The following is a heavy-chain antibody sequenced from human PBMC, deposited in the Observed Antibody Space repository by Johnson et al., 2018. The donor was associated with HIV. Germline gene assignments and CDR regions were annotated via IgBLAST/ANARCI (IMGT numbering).Heavy chain of an antibody. CDR3: AKDLNYGSGPVDI. Sequence: QVQLVESGGGVVQPGRSLRLSCAASGFTFSSYGMHWVRQAPGKGLEWVAVIWYDGSNKYYAASVKGRFTISRDNSKNTLYLQMNSLRAEDTAVYYCAKDLNYGSGPVDIWGQGTMVTVSS. J-gene: IGHJ3*02. CDR2: IWYDGSNK. CDR1: GFTFSSYG. D-gene: IGHD3-10*01. V-gene: IGHV3-33*06.